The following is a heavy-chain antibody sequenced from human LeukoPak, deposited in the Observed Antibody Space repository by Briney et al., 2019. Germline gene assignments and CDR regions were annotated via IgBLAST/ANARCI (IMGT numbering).Heavy chain of an antibody. Sequence: QAGGSLRLSCAASGFTFSSYGMSWVRQAPGKGPQWVSAITGSGGTTYYADSVKGRYTISRDNSKNTLYLQMNSLRAEDTAVYYCAKIQGYFDYWGQGNLVTVSS. V-gene: IGHV3-23*01. CDR2: ITGSGGTT. CDR1: GFTFSSYG. J-gene: IGHJ4*02. CDR3: AKIQGYFDY.